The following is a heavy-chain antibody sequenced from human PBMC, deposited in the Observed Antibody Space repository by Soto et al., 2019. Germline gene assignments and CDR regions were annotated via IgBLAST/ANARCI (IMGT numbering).Heavy chain of an antibody. CDR1: GFTFSSYS. Sequence: QVQLVESGGGVVQPGRSLRLSCAASGFTFSSYSMHWVRQAPGKGLEWVGVMSYDGSNKYFADSVKGRFTISRDNSKNSLYVQMNSLRAEDTAVYYCARAYRDYYYGMDVWGQGTTVTVSS. D-gene: IGHD4-4*01. J-gene: IGHJ6*02. CDR3: ARAYRDYYYGMDV. V-gene: IGHV3-30*01. CDR2: MSYDGSNK.